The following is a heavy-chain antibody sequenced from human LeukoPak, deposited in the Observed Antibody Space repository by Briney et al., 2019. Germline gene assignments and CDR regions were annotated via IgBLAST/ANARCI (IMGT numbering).Heavy chain of an antibody. CDR2: INPHSGDT. Sequence: ASVKVSCKASGYRFTGYYIQWVRQAPGQGLEWMGRINPHSGDTTYAQKFHGRVTLTTDTSISTAYMELGRLRYDDTAVYYCARDESGHWFDPWGQGSLVTVSS. CDR3: ARDESGHWFDP. V-gene: IGHV1-2*06. J-gene: IGHJ5*02. CDR1: GYRFTGYY.